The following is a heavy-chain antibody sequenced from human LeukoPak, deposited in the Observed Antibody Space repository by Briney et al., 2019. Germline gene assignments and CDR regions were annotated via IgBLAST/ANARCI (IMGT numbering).Heavy chain of an antibody. CDR2: MNPNSGNT. D-gene: IGHD6-19*01. V-gene: IGHV1-8*01. Sequence: ASVKVSCKASGYTFTSYDINWVRQATGQGLEWMGWMNPNSGNTGYAQKFQGRVTMTRNTSISTAYMELSSLRSEDTAVYYCARYISAYSSGWPRVGHYYYYGMDVWGQGTTVTVSS. CDR3: ARYISAYSSGWPRVGHYYYYGMDV. J-gene: IGHJ6*02. CDR1: GYTFTSYD.